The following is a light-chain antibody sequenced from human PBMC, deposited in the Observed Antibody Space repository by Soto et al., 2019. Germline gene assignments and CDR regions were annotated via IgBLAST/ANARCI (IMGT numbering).Light chain of an antibody. J-gene: IGKJ1*01. V-gene: IGKV2-28*01. CDR3: MQALQTPWT. Sequence: DIVMTQSPLSLPVTPGESASISCRSSQSLLHSNGYNYLDWYLQKPGQSPQLLIYWGSNRASGVPDRFSGSGSGTDFTLKISRVEAEDVGVYYCMQALQTPWTFGQGTKVDIK. CDR1: QSLLHSNGYNY. CDR2: WGS.